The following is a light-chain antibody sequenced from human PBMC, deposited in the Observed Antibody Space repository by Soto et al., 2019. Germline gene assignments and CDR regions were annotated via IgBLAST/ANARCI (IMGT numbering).Light chain of an antibody. CDR3: PQYGTSPLT. CDR2: DVS. CDR1: QSVSGTY. Sequence: IVLTQSPGTLSLSPGERATLSCRASQSVSGTYLAWYQQKPGQAPRLLIYDVSSRATGIPDRFSGSGSGADFTLTISRLEPEDFAVYYCPQYGTSPLTFGQGTRLEIK. J-gene: IGKJ5*01. V-gene: IGKV3-20*01.